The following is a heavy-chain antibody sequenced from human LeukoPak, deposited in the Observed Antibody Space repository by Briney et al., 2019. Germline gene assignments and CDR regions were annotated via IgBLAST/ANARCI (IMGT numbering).Heavy chain of an antibody. CDR3: ARVGVQIVVVPAATTQTTYYYYMDV. CDR1: GGSFSGYY. CDR2: INHSGST. J-gene: IGHJ6*03. Sequence: SETLSLTCAVYGGSFSGYYWSWIRQPPGKGLEWIGEINHSGSTNYSPSLKSRVTMSVDTSKSQFSLKLSSVTAADTAMYYCARVGVQIVVVPAATTQTTYYYYMDVWDKGTTVTVSS. D-gene: IGHD2-2*01. V-gene: IGHV4-34*01.